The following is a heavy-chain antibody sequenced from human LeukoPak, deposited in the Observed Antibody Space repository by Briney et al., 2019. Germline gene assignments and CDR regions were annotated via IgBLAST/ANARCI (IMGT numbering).Heavy chain of an antibody. J-gene: IGHJ4*02. Sequence: SETLSLTCTVSGGSVSSGSYYWSWIRQPPGKGLEWLGYIYHSGSTNYNPSLKSRLTISVDTSKSQFSLNLSSVTAADTAVYYCARGPNYSSGYHHFDYWGQGTLVTVSS. D-gene: IGHD3-22*01. CDR2: IYHSGST. CDR1: GGSVSSGSYY. CDR3: ARGPNYSSGYHHFDY. V-gene: IGHV4-61*01.